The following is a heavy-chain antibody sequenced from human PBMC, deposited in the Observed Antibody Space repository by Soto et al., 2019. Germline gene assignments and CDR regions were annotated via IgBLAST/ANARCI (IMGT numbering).Heavy chain of an antibody. CDR2: IIPIFGTA. Sequence: ASVKVSCKASGGTFSSYAISWVRQAPGQGLEWMGGIIPIFGTANYAQKFQGRVTITADESTSTAYMELSSLRSEDTAVYYCAIGTMVRGVISWFDPWGQGTLVTVSS. J-gene: IGHJ5*02. CDR3: AIGTMVRGVISWFDP. CDR1: GGTFSSYA. V-gene: IGHV1-69*13. D-gene: IGHD3-10*01.